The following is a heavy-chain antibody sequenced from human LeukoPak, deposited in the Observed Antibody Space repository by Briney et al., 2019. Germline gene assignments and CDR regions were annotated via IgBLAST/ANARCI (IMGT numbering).Heavy chain of an antibody. V-gene: IGHV3-48*04. CDR2: ISSSGSTI. Sequence: GGSLRLSCAASGFTFSSYAMHWVRQAPGKGLEWVSYISSSGSTIYYADSVKGRFTISRDNAKNSLYLQTNSLRAEDTAVYYCARDRGIAAAGNWFDPWGQGTLVTVSS. D-gene: IGHD6-13*01. CDR3: ARDRGIAAAGNWFDP. CDR1: GFTFSSYA. J-gene: IGHJ5*02.